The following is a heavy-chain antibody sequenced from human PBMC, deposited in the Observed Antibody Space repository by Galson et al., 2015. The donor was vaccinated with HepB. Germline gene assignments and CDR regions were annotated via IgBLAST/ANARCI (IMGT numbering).Heavy chain of an antibody. V-gene: IGHV2-70*01. D-gene: IGHD6-13*01. Sequence: PALVKPTQTLTLTCTFSGFSLTTSGMCVSWIRQPPGKALEWLALIDWDDDKYYSTSLKTRLTISKGTSKNQVVLTMSNMDPVDTATYFCARMVFDSSSSGRAFDIWGQGTMVTVSS. CDR2: IDWDDDK. CDR3: ARMVFDSSSSGRAFDI. J-gene: IGHJ3*02. CDR1: GFSLTTSGMC.